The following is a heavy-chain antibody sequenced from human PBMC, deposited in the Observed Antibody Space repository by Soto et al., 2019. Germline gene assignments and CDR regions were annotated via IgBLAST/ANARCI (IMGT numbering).Heavy chain of an antibody. V-gene: IGHV1-2*04. Sequence: ASVKVSCNASGYTFTGYYMHWVRQAPGQGLEWMGWINPNSGGTNYAQKFQGWVTMTRDTSISTAYMELSRLRSDDAAVYYCARAGYSSGWYIENYYYGLDVWGQGTTVTVSS. CDR1: GYTFTGYY. D-gene: IGHD6-19*01. J-gene: IGHJ6*02. CDR3: ARAGYSSGWYIENYYYGLDV. CDR2: INPNSGGT.